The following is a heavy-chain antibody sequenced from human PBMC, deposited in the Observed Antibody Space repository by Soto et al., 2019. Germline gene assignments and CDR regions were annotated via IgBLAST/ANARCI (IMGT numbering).Heavy chain of an antibody. CDR1: GLTFTSCA. V-gene: IGHV3-23*01. CDR2: ISGTAGNT. J-gene: IGHJ4*02. D-gene: IGHD1-7*01. CDR3: AKGDWDYIAGHFDY. Sequence: VQLLESGGGLVQPGGSLRLSFPASGLTFTSCAMSWVPQAPGKGVGGVSAISGTAGNTYHADSVKGRFTISRDISKNTLYLQMNSLRAEDTAVYYCAKGDWDYIAGHFDYWGQGTLVTVSS.